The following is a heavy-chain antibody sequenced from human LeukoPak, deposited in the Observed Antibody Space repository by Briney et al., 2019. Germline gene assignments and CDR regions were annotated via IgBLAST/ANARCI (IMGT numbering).Heavy chain of an antibody. CDR1: GFTFSSYE. D-gene: IGHD6-6*01. J-gene: IGHJ4*02. V-gene: IGHV3-21*01. Sequence: PGGSLRLSCAASGFTFSSYEMNWVRQAPGKGLEWVSSISSSSSYIYYADSVKGRFTISRDNAKNSLYLQMNSLRAEDTAVYYCARGSAIAAPTYYFDYWGQGTLVTVSS. CDR2: ISSSSSYI. CDR3: ARGSAIAAPTYYFDY.